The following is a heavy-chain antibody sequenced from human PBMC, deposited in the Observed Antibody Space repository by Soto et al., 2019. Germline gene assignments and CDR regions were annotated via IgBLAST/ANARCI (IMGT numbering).Heavy chain of an antibody. V-gene: IGHV1-69*13. CDR2: IIPIFGTA. Sequence: PSVKVSCKASGGTFSSYAISWVRQAPGQGLEWMGGIIPIFGTANYAQKFQGRVTITADESTSTAYMELSSLRSEDTAVYYCASGQQLHKFDPWGQGTLVTVSS. CDR3: ASGQQLHKFDP. CDR1: GGTFSSYA. J-gene: IGHJ5*02. D-gene: IGHD6-13*01.